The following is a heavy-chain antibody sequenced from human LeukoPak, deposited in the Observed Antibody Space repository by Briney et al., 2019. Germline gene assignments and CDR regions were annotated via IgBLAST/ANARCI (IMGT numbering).Heavy chain of an antibody. CDR1: GYSFTSYW. Sequence: GESLKISCKGSGYSFTSYWISWVRQMPGKGLEWMGRIDPSDSYTNYSPSFQGHVTISADKSISTAYLQWSGLKASDTAMYYCARLGAQGKDYGDYWGRYYYGMDVWGQGTTVTVSS. V-gene: IGHV5-10-1*01. CDR2: IDPSDSYT. CDR3: ARLGAQGKDYGDYWGRYYYGMDV. D-gene: IGHD4-17*01. J-gene: IGHJ6*02.